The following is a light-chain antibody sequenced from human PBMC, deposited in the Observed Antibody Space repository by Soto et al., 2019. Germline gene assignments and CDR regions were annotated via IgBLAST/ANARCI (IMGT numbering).Light chain of an antibody. CDR3: QQRSNS. J-gene: IGKJ4*01. CDR1: QSVSRS. V-gene: IGKV3-11*01. CDR2: DAS. Sequence: EIVLTQSPATLSLSPGDRAVLSCRASQSVSRSLTWYQHKPGQAPRLLIYDASTRATGIPRRFSGSGSGTDFTLTISSLEPEDFAVYYCQQRSNSFGGGTKVEIK.